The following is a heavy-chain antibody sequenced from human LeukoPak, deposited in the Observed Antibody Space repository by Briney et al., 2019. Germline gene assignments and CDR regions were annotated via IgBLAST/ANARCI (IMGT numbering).Heavy chain of an antibody. CDR3: ARSRIAVAGKRWYFQH. J-gene: IGHJ1*01. D-gene: IGHD6-19*01. CDR1: GGSISSSSYY. Sequence: PSETLSLTCTVSGGSISSSSYYWGWIRQPPGKGLEWIGSIYYSGSTNYNPSLKSRVTISVDTSKNQFSLKLSSVTAADTAVYYCARSRIAVAGKRWYFQHWGQGTLVTVSS. V-gene: IGHV4-39*07. CDR2: IYYSGST.